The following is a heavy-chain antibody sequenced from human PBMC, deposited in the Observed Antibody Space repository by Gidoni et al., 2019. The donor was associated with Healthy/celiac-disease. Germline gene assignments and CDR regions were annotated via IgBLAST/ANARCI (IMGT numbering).Heavy chain of an antibody. CDR2: IYSSGST. CDR3: ARDLRVWFGELSFYYYGMDV. J-gene: IGHJ6*02. V-gene: IGHV4-31*03. CDR1: RGAISSGGDY. D-gene: IGHD3-10*01. Sequence: QVQLQESGPGLVKPSQTLSLTCTVSRGAISSGGDYSSWIRQHPGEGLEWSGYIYSSGSTYYTPSLKSRVTISVATSKNQFSLNSSSVAAADTAVYSCARDLRVWFGELSFYYYGMDVWGQGTTVTVSS.